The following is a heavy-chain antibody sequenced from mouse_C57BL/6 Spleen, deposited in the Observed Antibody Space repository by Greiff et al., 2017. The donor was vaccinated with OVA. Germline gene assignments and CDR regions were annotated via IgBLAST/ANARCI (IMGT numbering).Heavy chain of an antibody. CDR1: GYTFTDYN. CDR2: INPNNGGT. V-gene: IGHV1-22*01. D-gene: IGHD1-1*01. Sequence: VQLKESGPELVKPGASVKMSCKASGYTFTDYNMHWVKQSHGKSLEWIGYINPNNGGTSYNQKFKGKATLTVNKSSSTAYMELRSLTSQVSSVYYCATVVVPYWYFDFWGTGTTVTVSS. CDR3: ATVVVPYWYFDF. J-gene: IGHJ1*03.